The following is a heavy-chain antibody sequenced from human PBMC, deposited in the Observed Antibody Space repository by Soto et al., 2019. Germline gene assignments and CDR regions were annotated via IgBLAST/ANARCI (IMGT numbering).Heavy chain of an antibody. J-gene: IGHJ3*02. D-gene: IGHD3-10*01. CDR1: GYDFNTYW. Sequence: GESLKISCKGSGYDFNTYWISWVRQMPGRGLEWMGIIYPGDSDTRYSPPFEGQVTISADKSTTTAYLQWSSLKASDTAMYYCARLGVYYDAFDIWGQGTMVTVSS. CDR2: IYPGDSDT. V-gene: IGHV5-51*01. CDR3: ARLGVYYDAFDI.